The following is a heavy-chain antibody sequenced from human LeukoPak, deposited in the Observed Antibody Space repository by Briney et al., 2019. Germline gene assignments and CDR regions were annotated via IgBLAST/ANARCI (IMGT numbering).Heavy chain of an antibody. CDR3: TRQGDCSGGSCYEPYYYYGMDV. CDR1: GFTFSSYA. V-gene: IGHV3-23*01. D-gene: IGHD2-15*01. Sequence: GGSLRLSCVASGFTFSSYAMSWVRQAPGKGLEWVSTISNSGNTTYYADSVKGRFTISRDNSKNTAYLQMNSLKTEDTAFYYCTRQGDCSGGSCYEPYYYYGMDVWGQGTTVTVSS. J-gene: IGHJ6*02. CDR2: ISNSGNTT.